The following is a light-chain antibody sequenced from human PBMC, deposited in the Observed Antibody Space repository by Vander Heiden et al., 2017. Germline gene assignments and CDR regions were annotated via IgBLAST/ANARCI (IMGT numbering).Light chain of an antibody. CDR1: NIGSKS. CDR2: DDS. Sequence: SSVLTQPPSVSVAPGQPARITCGGNNIGSKSVHWYQQKPGQAPVLVVYDDSDRPPGIPERFSGSNSGNTATLTISRVEAGDEADYYCQVWDSSSDHPYVFGTGTKVTVL. V-gene: IGLV3-21*02. CDR3: QVWDSSSDHPYV. J-gene: IGLJ1*01.